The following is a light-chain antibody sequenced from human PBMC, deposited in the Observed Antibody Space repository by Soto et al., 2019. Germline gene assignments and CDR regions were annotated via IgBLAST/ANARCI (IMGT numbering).Light chain of an antibody. V-gene: IGKV3-15*01. CDR2: GAS. CDR1: QSVSSN. Sequence: IVMTQSPATLSVSQGERATLSCRASQSVSSNLAWYQQKPGLAPRLLIYGASTRATGIPARFSGSGSGTEFTLTISSLQSEDFAVYYCQQYNNWPPITGGQGTRLEIK. CDR3: QQYNNWPPIT. J-gene: IGKJ5*01.